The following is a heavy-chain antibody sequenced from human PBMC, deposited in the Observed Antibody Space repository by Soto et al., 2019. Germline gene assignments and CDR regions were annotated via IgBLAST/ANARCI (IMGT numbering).Heavy chain of an antibody. V-gene: IGHV4-59*01. CDR3: AREAEQYTGLYYYYMDV. Sequence: SETLSLTCTVSGGSISSYYWSWIRQPPGKGLEWIGYIYYSGSTNYNPSLKSRVTISVDTSKNQFSLKLSSVTAADTAVYYCAREAEQYTGLYYYYMDVWGKGTTVTVSS. CDR2: IYYSGST. CDR1: GGSISSYY. J-gene: IGHJ6*03. D-gene: IGHD4-4*01.